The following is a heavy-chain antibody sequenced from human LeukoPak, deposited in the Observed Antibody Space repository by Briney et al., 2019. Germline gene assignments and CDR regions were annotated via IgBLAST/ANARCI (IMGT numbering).Heavy chain of an antibody. CDR3: ARGDSVYDRLLGDY. CDR1: GGSISSGSYY. CDR2: IYTSGST. J-gene: IGHJ4*02. V-gene: IGHV4-61*02. D-gene: IGHD5/OR15-5a*01. Sequence: SETLSLTCTVSGGSISSGSYYWSWIRQPAGKGLEWIGRIYTSGSTNYNPSLKSRVTISVDTSKNQFSLKLSSVTAADTAVYYCARGDSVYDRLLGDYWGQGTLVTVSS.